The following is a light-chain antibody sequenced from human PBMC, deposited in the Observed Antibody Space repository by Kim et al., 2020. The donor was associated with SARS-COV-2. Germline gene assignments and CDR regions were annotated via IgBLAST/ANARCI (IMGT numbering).Light chain of an antibody. J-gene: IGLJ3*02. CDR3: SSYTSSSRV. CDR2: DVS. CDR1: SSDVGGYNY. V-gene: IGLV2-14*03. Sequence: PEQSITIPCTGTSSDVGGYNYVSWYQQHPGKAPKLMIYDVSNRPSGVSNRFSGSKSGNTASLTISGLQAEDEADYYCSSYTSSSRVFGGGTQLTVL.